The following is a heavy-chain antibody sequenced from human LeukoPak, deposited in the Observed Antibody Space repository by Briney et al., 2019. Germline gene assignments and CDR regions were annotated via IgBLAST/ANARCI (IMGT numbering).Heavy chain of an antibody. J-gene: IGHJ4*02. CDR2: IYPNSGGT. CDR1: GYTFTYYY. V-gene: IGHV1-2*02. D-gene: IGHD3-10*01. CDR3: ARGRSDYYLDS. Sequence: ASVTVSCTASGYTFTYYYMHWVRQAPGQGLEWMGWIYPNSGGTNYAQNFQGRVTMTRDTSISTAYMGLSRLRSDDTAVYFCARGRSDYYLDSWGQGTLVTVSS.